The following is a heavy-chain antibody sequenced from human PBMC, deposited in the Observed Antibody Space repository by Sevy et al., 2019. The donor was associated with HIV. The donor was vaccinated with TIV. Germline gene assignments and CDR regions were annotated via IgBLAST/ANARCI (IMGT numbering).Heavy chain of an antibody. V-gene: IGHV3-7*01. CDR2: IKQDGSEK. CDR3: ARDRSVRLLWFGELLGAGDAFDI. Sequence: GGSLRLSCAASGFTFSSYWMSWVRQDPGKGLEWVANIKQDGSEKYYVHSVKGRFTISRDNAKNSLYLQMNSLRAEDTAVYYCARDRSVRLLWFGELLGAGDAFDIWGQGTMVTVSS. CDR1: GFTFSSYW. D-gene: IGHD3-10*01. J-gene: IGHJ3*02.